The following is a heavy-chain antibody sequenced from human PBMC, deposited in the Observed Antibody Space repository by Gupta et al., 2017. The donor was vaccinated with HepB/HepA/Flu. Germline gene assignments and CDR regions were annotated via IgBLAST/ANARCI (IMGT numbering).Heavy chain of an antibody. CDR3: ARGRDYGDYGGYFDY. CDR1: GFTFTSYW. D-gene: IGHD4-17*01. CDR2: INRDGSEK. J-gene: IGHJ4*02. V-gene: IGHV3-7*04. Sequence: EVQLVESGGGLVQPGGSLRLSCAASGFTFTSYWMSWVRQAPGKGLECVANINRDGSEKYFLDSVKGRFTISRDNAKNSLYLQMNSLRVEDTAVYYCARGRDYGDYGGYFDYWGQGTLVTVSS.